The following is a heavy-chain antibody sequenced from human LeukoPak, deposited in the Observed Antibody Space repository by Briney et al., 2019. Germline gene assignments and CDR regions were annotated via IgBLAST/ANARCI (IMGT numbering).Heavy chain of an antibody. CDR3: ARVLRYFDWPDAFDI. CDR1: GYTFTSYG. D-gene: IGHD3-9*01. Sequence: ASVKVSCKASGYTFTSYGISWVRQAPGQGLEWMGWISAYNGNTNYAQKLQGRVTMTTDTSTSTAYMELRSLRSDDTAVYYCARVLRYFDWPDAFDIWGQGTTVTVSS. V-gene: IGHV1-18*01. CDR2: ISAYNGNT. J-gene: IGHJ3*02.